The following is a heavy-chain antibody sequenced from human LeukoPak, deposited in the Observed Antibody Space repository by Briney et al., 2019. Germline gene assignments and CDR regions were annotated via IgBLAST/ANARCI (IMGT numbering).Heavy chain of an antibody. V-gene: IGHV1-2*02. Sequence: VASVKVSCKASGYTFTGYYMHWVRQAPGQGLEWMGWTNPNSGGTNYAQKFQGRVTMTRDTSISTAYMELSRLKSDDTAVYYCARALRYYYDRSAYYYFAYWGQGTLVTVSS. CDR2: TNPNSGGT. J-gene: IGHJ4*02. CDR1: GYTFTGYY. D-gene: IGHD3-22*01. CDR3: ARALRYYYDRSAYYYFAY.